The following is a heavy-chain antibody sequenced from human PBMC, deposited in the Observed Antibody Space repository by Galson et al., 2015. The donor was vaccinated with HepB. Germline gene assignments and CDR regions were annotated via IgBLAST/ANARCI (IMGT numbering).Heavy chain of an antibody. CDR2: IWYDGTSK. CDR3: ARDSGNGGSQD. D-gene: IGHD2-8*01. Sequence: SLRLSCAASGFIFSNYGMQWVRQAPGKGLEWVAHIWYDGTSKHYADSVKGRFTISRDNAKNTLFLQMNSLRAEDTAVYYCARDSGNGGSQDWGQGTLVSVSS. J-gene: IGHJ4*02. V-gene: IGHV3-33*01. CDR1: GFIFSNYG.